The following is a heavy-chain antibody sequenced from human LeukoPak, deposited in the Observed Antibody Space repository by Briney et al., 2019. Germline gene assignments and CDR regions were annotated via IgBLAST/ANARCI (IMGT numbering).Heavy chain of an antibody. CDR3: ARDRYEYSSSSTYYFDY. J-gene: IGHJ4*02. CDR1: GFTFSSYN. CDR2: ISSSSSYI. D-gene: IGHD6-6*01. Sequence: GGSLRLSCAASGFTFSSYNMNWVRQAPGKGLEWVSSISSSSSYIYYADSVKGRFTISRDNSKNTLYLQMNSLRAEDTAVYYCARDRYEYSSSSTYYFDYWGQGTLVTVSS. V-gene: IGHV3-21*01.